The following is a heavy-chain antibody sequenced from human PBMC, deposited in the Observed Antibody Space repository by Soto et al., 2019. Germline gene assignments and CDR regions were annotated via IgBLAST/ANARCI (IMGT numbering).Heavy chain of an antibody. V-gene: IGHV3-30*04. CDR3: ARVAAAGRNLDAFDI. Sequence: GGSLRLSCAASGFTFSSYAMHWVRQAPGKGLEWVAVISYDGSNKYYADSVKGRFTISRDNSKNTLYLQMNSLRAEDTAVYYCARVAAAGRNLDAFDIWGQGTMVTVSS. CDR2: ISYDGSNK. J-gene: IGHJ3*02. D-gene: IGHD6-13*01. CDR1: GFTFSSYA.